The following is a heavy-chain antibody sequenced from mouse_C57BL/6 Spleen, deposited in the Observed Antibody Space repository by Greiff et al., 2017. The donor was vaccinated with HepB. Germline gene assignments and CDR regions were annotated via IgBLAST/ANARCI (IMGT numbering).Heavy chain of an antibody. V-gene: IGHV5-16*01. CDR2: INYDGSST. J-gene: IGHJ3*01. D-gene: IGHD2-3*01. CDR3: ARDDGYYAY. CDR1: GFTFSDYY. Sequence: EVQVVESEGGLVQPGSSMKLSCTASGFTFSDYYMAWVRQVPEKGLEWVANINYDGSSTYYLDSLKSRFIISRDNAKNILYLQMSSLKSEDTATYYCARDDGYYAYWGQGTLVTVSA.